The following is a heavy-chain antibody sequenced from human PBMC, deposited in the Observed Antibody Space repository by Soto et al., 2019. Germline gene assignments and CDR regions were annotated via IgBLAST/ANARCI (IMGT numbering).Heavy chain of an antibody. J-gene: IGHJ6*02. CDR2: ISSSSSTI. CDR3: ARDPYSSGWYVGYYYYGMDV. D-gene: IGHD6-19*01. Sequence: GGSLRLSCAASGFTFSSYSMNWVRQAPGKGLEWVSYISSSSSTIYYADSVKGRFTISRDNAKNSLYLQMNSLRDEDTAVYYCARDPYSSGWYVGYYYYGMDVWGQGTTVT. CDR1: GFTFSSYS. V-gene: IGHV3-48*02.